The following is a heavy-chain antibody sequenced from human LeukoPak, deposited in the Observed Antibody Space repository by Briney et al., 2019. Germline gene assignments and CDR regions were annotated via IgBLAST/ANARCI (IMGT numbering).Heavy chain of an antibody. J-gene: IGHJ4*02. D-gene: IGHD6-13*01. CDR2: ISAYNGDT. CDR1: GYTFTSYG. V-gene: IGHV1-18*01. Sequence: ASVKVSCKASGYTFTSYGISWVRQAPGQGLEWMGWISAYNGDTNYVRKIQGRVTMTTDTSTSTAYMELRSLRSDDTAVYYCARPGSTSWYRYDYWGQGTLVAVSS. CDR3: ARPGSTSWYRYDY.